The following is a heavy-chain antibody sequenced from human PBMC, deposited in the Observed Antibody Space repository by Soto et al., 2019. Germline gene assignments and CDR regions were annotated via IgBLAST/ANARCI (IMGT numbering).Heavy chain of an antibody. Sequence: QVQLVQSGAEVKKPAASVKVSCKASGYTFTSYGISWVRQAPGQGLEWMGWISAYNCNTNYAQKLQGRVTMTTDTTTSTSYMERRSLMSDDTAVYYCARVGETYYYDSSGYEGCFDPWGQGPLVTVSS. D-gene: IGHD3-22*01. J-gene: IGHJ5*02. CDR2: ISAYNCNT. CDR3: ARVGETYYYDSSGYEGCFDP. CDR1: GYTFTSYG. V-gene: IGHV1-18*01.